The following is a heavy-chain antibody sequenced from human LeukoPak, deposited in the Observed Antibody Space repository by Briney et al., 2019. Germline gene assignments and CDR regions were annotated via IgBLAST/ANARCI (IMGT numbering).Heavy chain of an antibody. D-gene: IGHD5-18*01. CDR2: INAGNGNT. V-gene: IGHV1-3*01. CDR1: GYTFTSYA. CDR3: ARDRSGRGYSYGIDY. Sequence: ASVKVSCKASGYTFTSYAMHWVRQAPGQRLEWMGGINAGNGNTKYSQKFQGRVTITGDTSASTAYMELSSLRSEDTAVYYCARDRSGRGYSYGIDYWGQGTLVTVSS. J-gene: IGHJ4*02.